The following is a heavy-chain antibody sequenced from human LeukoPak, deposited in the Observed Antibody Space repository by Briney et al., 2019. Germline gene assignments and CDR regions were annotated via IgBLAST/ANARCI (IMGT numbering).Heavy chain of an antibody. V-gene: IGHV4-30-4*01. CDR2: IYYSGST. CDR3: ATGSWGDYGDY. CDR1: GGSISSGDYY. Sequence: SETLSLTCTVSGGSISSGDYYWSWIRQPPGKGLEWIGYIYYSGSTYYNPSLKSRVTISVDTSKNQFSLKLSSVTAADTAVYYCATGSWGDYGDYWGQGTLVTVSS. D-gene: IGHD4-17*01. J-gene: IGHJ4*02.